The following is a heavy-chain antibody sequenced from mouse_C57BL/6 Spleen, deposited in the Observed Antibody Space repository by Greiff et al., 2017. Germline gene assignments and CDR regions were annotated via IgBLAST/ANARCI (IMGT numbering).Heavy chain of an antibody. V-gene: IGHV1-62-2*01. Sequence: VQLQQSGAELVKPGASVKLSCKASGYTFTEYTIHWVKQRSGQGLAWIGWFYPGSGSITYNEKFKDKATLTADKSSSTVYMELSRLTSEDSAVYFCARHGSPNYDGSRYYAMDDWGKGTSVTVSS. D-gene: IGHD1-1*01. J-gene: IGHJ4*01. CDR1: GYTFTEYT. CDR3: ARHGSPNYDGSRYYAMDD. CDR2: FYPGSGSI.